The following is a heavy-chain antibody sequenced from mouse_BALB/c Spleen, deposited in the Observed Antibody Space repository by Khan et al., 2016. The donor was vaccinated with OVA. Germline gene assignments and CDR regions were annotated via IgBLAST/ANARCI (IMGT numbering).Heavy chain of an antibody. CDR2: ISSGGSYT. V-gene: IGHV5-9-3*01. CDR3: ARQGITTVALDY. CDR1: GFTFSSYA. Sequence: EVELVESGGGLVKPGGSLKLSCAASGFTFSSYAMSWVRQTPEKRLEWVATISSGGSYTYYPDSVKGRFTISRDNAKNTLYLQMSSLRSEDTAMYYCARQGITTVALDYWGQGATLTVSS. J-gene: IGHJ2*01. D-gene: IGHD1-1*01.